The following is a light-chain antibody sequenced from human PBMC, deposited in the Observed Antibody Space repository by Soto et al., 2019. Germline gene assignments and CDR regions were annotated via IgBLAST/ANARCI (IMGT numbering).Light chain of an antibody. Sequence: EIVLTQSPGTLSLSPGERATLSCRASQSVSSSYLAWYQQKPGQAPRLLIYVASSRATGIPDRFSGSGSGTDFTLTISRLEPEDVAVYYCQQYGSSPRTFCQGTKLEIK. J-gene: IGKJ2*01. CDR3: QQYGSSPRT. CDR1: QSVSSSY. CDR2: VAS. V-gene: IGKV3-20*01.